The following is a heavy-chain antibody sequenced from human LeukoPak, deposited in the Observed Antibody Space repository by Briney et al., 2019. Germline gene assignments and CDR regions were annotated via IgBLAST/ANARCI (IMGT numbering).Heavy chain of an antibody. CDR1: GFTFSSYS. D-gene: IGHD3-16*02. V-gene: IGHV3-21*01. CDR3: ARACQTNYDYVWGSYRSYAFDI. CDR2: ISSSSSYI. Sequence: GGSLRLSCAASGFTFSSYSMNWVRQAPGKGLEWVSSISSSSSYIYYADSVKGRFTISRDNSKNTLYLQMNSLRAEDTAVYYCARACQTNYDYVWGSYRSYAFDIWGQGTMVTVSS. J-gene: IGHJ3*02.